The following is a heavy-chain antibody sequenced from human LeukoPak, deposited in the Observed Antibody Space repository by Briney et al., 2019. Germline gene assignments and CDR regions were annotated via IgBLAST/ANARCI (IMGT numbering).Heavy chain of an antibody. J-gene: IGHJ6*02. D-gene: IGHD4-23*01. CDR1: GGPISSGDYY. CDR3: ARGGTVANYYYYGMDV. CDR2: IYYSGST. V-gene: IGHV4-30-4*01. Sequence: SETLSLTCTVSGGPISSGDYYWSWIRQPPGKGLEWIGYIYYSGSTYYNPSLKSRVTISVDTSKNQFSLKLSSVTAADTAVYYCARGGTVANYYYYGMDVWGQGTTVTVSS.